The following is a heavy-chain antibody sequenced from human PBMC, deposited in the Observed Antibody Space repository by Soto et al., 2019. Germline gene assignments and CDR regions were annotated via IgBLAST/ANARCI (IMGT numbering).Heavy chain of an antibody. CDR1: GYTFTGYY. V-gene: IGHV1-2*04. CDR3: ARERITMVRGEGSYYYGMDV. Sequence: ASVKVSCKASGYTFTGYYMHWVRQAPGQGLEWTGWINPNSGGTNYAQKFQGWVTMTRDTSISTAYMELSRLRSDDTAVYYCARERITMVRGEGSYYYGMDVWGQGTTVTVSS. D-gene: IGHD3-10*01. J-gene: IGHJ6*02. CDR2: INPNSGGT.